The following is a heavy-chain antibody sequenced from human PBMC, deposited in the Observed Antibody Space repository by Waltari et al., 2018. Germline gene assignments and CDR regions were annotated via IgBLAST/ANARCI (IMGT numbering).Heavy chain of an antibody. D-gene: IGHD6-19*01. J-gene: IGHJ4*02. CDR3: ARVRSENRYSSGWAIFDY. CDR1: GYSISSGYY. CDR2: IYHSGST. Sequence: QVQLQESGPGLVKPSETLSLTCAVSGYSISSGYYWGWIRQPPGKGLEWIGSIYHSGSTYYNPSLKSRVTISVDTSKNQFSLKLSSVTAADTAVYYCARVRSENRYSSGWAIFDYWGQGTLVTVSS. V-gene: IGHV4-38-2*01.